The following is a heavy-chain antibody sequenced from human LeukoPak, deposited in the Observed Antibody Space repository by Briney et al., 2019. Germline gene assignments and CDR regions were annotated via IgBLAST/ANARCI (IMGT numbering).Heavy chain of an antibody. CDR3: AKERDSSGSTLDY. Sequence: PGGSLRLSCVASDFTFSNFAMSWVRQAPGKGLEWVSLISWDGGSTYYADSVKGRFTISRDNSKNSLYLQMNSLRAEDTALYYCAKERDSSGSTLDYWGQGTLVTVSS. J-gene: IGHJ4*02. V-gene: IGHV3-43D*03. D-gene: IGHD3-22*01. CDR1: DFTFSNFA. CDR2: ISWDGGST.